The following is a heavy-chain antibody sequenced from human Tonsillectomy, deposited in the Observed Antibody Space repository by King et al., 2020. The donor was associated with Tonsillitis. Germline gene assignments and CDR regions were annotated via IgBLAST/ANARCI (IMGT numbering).Heavy chain of an antibody. J-gene: IGHJ5*01. V-gene: IGHV3-23*04. CDR3: AXXXDSXXFFPXXS. CDR1: GXPFXTXX. D-gene: IGHD6-13*01. Sequence: VQLVESGGALVQPGXSLRLSXAAXGXPFXTXXIXWVRQPPXXGLEXVXTISASGASTYYADSVKGRLTISRDNSKSTLYLQVDSLRVDDTAVYYCAXXXDSXXFFPXXSWXXXTXXTV. CDR2: ISASGAST.